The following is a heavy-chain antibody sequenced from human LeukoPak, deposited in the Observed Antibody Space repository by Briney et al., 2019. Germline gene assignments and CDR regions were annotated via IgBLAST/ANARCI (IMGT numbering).Heavy chain of an antibody. Sequence: GGSLRLSCAAAGFNFVNYAMHWVRQAPGKGLDWVALISYDGSFQSYADSVKGRFTISRDSSTNTVSLQMNSLRDEDTAMYYCAREIRGYYAAYWGQGILVTVSS. CDR2: ISYDGSFQ. CDR1: GFNFVNYA. V-gene: IGHV3-30*04. D-gene: IGHD3-3*01. CDR3: AREIRGYYAAY. J-gene: IGHJ4*02.